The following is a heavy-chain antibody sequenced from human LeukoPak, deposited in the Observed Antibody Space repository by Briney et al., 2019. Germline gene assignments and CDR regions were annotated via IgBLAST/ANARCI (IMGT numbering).Heavy chain of an antibody. D-gene: IGHD2-2*01. CDR1: GGTFSNYA. CDR3: ARAVSVVVSAAMYDY. CDR2: MNPNSGNT. V-gene: IGHV1-8*03. J-gene: IGHJ4*02. Sequence: GASVKVSCKASGGTFSNYAISWVRQAPGQGLEWMGWMNPNSGNTAYAQKFQGRVTITRNTSISTAYMELRSLRSDDTAVYYCARAVSVVVSAAMYDYWGQGTLVTVSS.